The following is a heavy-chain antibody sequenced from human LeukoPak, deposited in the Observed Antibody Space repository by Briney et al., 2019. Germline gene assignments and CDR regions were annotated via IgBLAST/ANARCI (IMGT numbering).Heavy chain of an antibody. CDR1: GYTFTSYY. Sequence: ASVKVSCKASGYTFTSYYMHWVRQAPGQGLEWMGIINPSGGSTSYAQKFQGRVTMTRDMSTSTVYMELSSLRSEDTAVYYCARERVTTVTTYSGSPFDYWGQGTLVTVSS. D-gene: IGHD4-17*01. J-gene: IGHJ4*02. V-gene: IGHV1-46*01. CDR3: ARERVTTVTTYSGSPFDY. CDR2: INPSGGST.